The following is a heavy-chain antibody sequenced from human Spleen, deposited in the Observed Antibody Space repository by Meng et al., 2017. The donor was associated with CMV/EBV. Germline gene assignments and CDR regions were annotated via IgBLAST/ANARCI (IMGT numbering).Heavy chain of an antibody. D-gene: IGHD5-24*01. V-gene: IGHV3-21*01. J-gene: IGHJ4*02. Sequence: SCAASGSTFSSYSMTWVRQAPGKGLEWVSSISSSSSYIYYADSVKGRFTISRDNAKNSLYLQMNSLRAEDTAVYYCARLEMTTNFDYWGQGTLVTVSS. CDR1: GSTFSSYS. CDR3: ARLEMTTNFDY. CDR2: ISSSSSYI.